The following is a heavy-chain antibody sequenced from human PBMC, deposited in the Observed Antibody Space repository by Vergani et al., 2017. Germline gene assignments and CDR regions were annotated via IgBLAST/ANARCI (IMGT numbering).Heavy chain of an antibody. CDR1: GFTFSSYE. CDR3: AREGPVGVGYYYDS. CDR2: ISSSGSTI. J-gene: IGHJ4*02. Sequence: EVQLVESGGGLVKPGGSLRLSCAASGFTFSSYEMNWVRQAPGKGLEWVSYISSSGSTIYYADSVKGRFTISRDNAKNSLYLQMNSLRAEDTAVDYCAREGPVGVGYYYDSGGQGTLVTXSS. D-gene: IGHD3-22*01. V-gene: IGHV3-48*03.